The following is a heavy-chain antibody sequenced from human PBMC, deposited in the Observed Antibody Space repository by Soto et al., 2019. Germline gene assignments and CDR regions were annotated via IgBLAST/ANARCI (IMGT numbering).Heavy chain of an antibody. D-gene: IGHD5-18*01. Sequence: QVQLQESGPGLVKPSETLSLTCTVSGGSVSGGDYYWNWIRQPPGRGLEWLGYIYYIGTSNYNPSLKSRVTISLDTSKNQFSLRLRSVTAADTAVYYCARGDRYSSCDIDYWGQGIQVTVSS. CDR2: IYYIGTS. J-gene: IGHJ4*02. V-gene: IGHV4-61*08. CDR3: ARGDRYSSCDIDY. CDR1: GGSVSGGDYY.